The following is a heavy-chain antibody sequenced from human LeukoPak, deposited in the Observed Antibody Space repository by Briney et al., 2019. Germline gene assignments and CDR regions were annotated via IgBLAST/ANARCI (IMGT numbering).Heavy chain of an antibody. V-gene: IGHV5-51*01. J-gene: IGHJ4*02. CDR1: GYSFTSYW. CDR3: ARRDINSWLDY. D-gene: IGHD6-13*01. CDR2: IYPGDSDT. Sequence: GESLKISCKASGYSFTSYWIGWVRQMPGKGLEWVGIIYPGDSDTRYSPSFQGQVTISADKSISTAYLQWSSLKTSDTAMYYCARRDINSWLDYWGQGTLVTVSS.